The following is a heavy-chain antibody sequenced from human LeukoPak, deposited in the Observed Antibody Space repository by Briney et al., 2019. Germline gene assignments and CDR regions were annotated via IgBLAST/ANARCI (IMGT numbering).Heavy chain of an antibody. CDR3: ARDMGGSGSYSY. CDR1: GYTFTSYA. J-gene: IGHJ4*02. CDR2: INAGIGNT. Sequence: ASVKVSCKTSGYTFTSYAMHWVRQAPGQRPEWMGWINAGIGNTRYSERFQDRITITRDTSASTAHMELSSLRSEDTAVYYCARDMGGSGSYSYWGQGTLVTVSS. D-gene: IGHD3-10*01. V-gene: IGHV1-3*01.